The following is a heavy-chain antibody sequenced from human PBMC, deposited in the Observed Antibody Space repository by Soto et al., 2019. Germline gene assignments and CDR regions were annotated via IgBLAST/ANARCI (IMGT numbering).Heavy chain of an antibody. Sequence: PGGSLRLSCAASDFAFSNAWINWVRQAPGKGLEWVGRIKSRALGGTTDFAALVRGRFAITRDDSRNMVYMQMNNLNTEDTAVYYCTTDSYSPIVEVRFDYWGHGTLVTVSS. CDR1: DFAFSNAW. D-gene: IGHD1-26*01. J-gene: IGHJ4*01. CDR2: IKSRALGGTT. V-gene: IGHV3-15*07. CDR3: TTDSYSPIVEVRFDY.